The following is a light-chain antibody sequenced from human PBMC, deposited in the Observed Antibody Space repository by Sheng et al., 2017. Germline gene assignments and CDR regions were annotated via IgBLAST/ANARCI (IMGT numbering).Light chain of an antibody. Sequence: QSALTQPASVSGSPGQSVTISCTGTSNDVGNYHLVSWYQQHPGKAPKLMIYEVTKRPSGVSSRFSASKSGNTASLTISGLRAEDEADYYCCSYSGSSAFRVFGGGTKLTVL. CDR1: SNDVGNYHL. CDR2: EVT. CDR3: CSYSGSSAFRV. V-gene: IGLV2-23*02. J-gene: IGLJ3*02.